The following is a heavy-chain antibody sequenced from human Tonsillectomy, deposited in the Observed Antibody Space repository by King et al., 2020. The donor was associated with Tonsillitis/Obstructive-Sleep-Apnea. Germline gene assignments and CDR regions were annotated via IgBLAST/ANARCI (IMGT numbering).Heavy chain of an antibody. D-gene: IGHD4-17*01. CDR1: GFTFGDYA. CDR3: TREYDDYGDVYYYYMDV. V-gene: IGHV3-49*05. CDR2: IRSKAYGGTT. Sequence: QLVQSGGGLVKPGRSLRLSCTASGFTFGDYAMSWFRQAPGKGLEWVGCIRSKAYGGTTEYAASVKGRFTISRDDSKSIAYLQMNSLKTEDKAVYYCTREYDDYGDVYYYYMDVWGKGTTVTVSS. J-gene: IGHJ6*03.